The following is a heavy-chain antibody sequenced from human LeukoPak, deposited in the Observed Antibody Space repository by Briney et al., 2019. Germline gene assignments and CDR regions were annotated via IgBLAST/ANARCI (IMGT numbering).Heavy chain of an antibody. CDR1: GGSISSYY. V-gene: IGHV4-59*08. Sequence: PSETLSLTCTVSGGSISSYYWSWIRQPPGKGLGWIGHIYYSGSTNYHPSLKSRVTISVDTSKNQCSLKLSSVTAADTAVYYCARQKVKGQLPHFHYWGQGTLVTVSS. CDR3: ARQKVKGQLPHFHY. J-gene: IGHJ4*02. CDR2: IYYSGST. D-gene: IGHD2-2*01.